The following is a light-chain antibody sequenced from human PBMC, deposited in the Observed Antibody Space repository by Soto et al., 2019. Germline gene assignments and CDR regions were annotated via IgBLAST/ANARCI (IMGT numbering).Light chain of an antibody. CDR3: QSYDSSPSGYV. V-gene: IGLV1-40*01. J-gene: IGLJ1*01. Sequence: QSVLTQSPSVSGAPRQSVNISCSGNNSNIGSNAVHWYQQLPGKAPKLLMYANRNRPAGVPDRFSASKSDTSASLAITGLQAEDEADYYCQSYDSSPSGYVFGTGTKLTVL. CDR2: ANR. CDR1: NSNIGSNA.